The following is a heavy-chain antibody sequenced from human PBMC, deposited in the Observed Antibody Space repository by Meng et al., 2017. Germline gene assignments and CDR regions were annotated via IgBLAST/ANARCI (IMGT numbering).Heavy chain of an antibody. V-gene: IGHV3-11*01. D-gene: IGHD4-17*01. CDR1: GFTFSDYY. J-gene: IGHJ5*02. CDR3: ARPRYGDTRTGWFDP. Sequence: VEVVGSGGGLVKLGGSLRLSCAASGFTFSDYYMSWIRQAPGKGLEWVSYITSSGSTIYYADSVKGRFTISRDNAKNSLYLQMNSLRAEDTAVYYCARPRYGDTRTGWFDPWGQGTLVTVSS. CDR2: ITSSGSTI.